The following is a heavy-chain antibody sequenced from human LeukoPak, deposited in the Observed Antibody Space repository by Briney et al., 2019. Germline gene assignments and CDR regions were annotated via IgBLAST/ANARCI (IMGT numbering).Heavy chain of an antibody. D-gene: IGHD6-6*01. CDR3: ARDCSSSHYYYMDV. V-gene: IGHV4-34*01. CDR2: INHSGST. CDR1: GGSFSGYY. Sequence: PSETLSLTCAVYGGSFSGYYWSWIRQPPGKGLEWIGEINHSGSTNYNPSLKSRVTISVDTSKNQFSLKLSSVTAADTAVYYCARDCSSSHYYYMDVWGKGTTVTVSS. J-gene: IGHJ6*03.